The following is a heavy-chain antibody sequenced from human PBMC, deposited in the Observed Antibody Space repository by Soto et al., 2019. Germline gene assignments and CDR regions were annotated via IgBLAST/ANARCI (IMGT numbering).Heavy chain of an antibody. Sequence: GGSLRLSCAASGFTFSSYAMSWVRQAPGKGLEWVSAISGSGGSTYYADSVKGRFTISRDNSKNTLYLQMNSLRAEDTAVYYCAKALLWFGESLPGAFDIWGQGTMVTVSS. D-gene: IGHD3-10*01. V-gene: IGHV3-23*01. CDR3: AKALLWFGESLPGAFDI. J-gene: IGHJ3*02. CDR2: ISGSGGST. CDR1: GFTFSSYA.